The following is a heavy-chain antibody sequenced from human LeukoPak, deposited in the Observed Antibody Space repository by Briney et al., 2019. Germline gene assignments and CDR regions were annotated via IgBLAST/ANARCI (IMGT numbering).Heavy chain of an antibody. CDR1: GFTFSSYG. CDR3: YYYDSSGYYDAYAFDI. Sequence: GGSLRLSCAASGFTFSSYGMSWVRQAPGKGLEWVSYISSSSSTIYYADSVKGRFTISRDNAKNSLYLQMNSLRAEDTAVYYCYYYDSSGYYDAYAFDIWGQGTMVTVSS. V-gene: IGHV3-48*01. D-gene: IGHD3-22*01. J-gene: IGHJ3*02. CDR2: ISSSSSTI.